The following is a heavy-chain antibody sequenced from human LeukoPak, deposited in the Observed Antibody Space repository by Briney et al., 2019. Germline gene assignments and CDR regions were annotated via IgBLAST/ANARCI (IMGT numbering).Heavy chain of an antibody. CDR2: INSKGDGETI. V-gene: IGHV3-15*01. J-gene: IGHJ4*02. CDR3: TTDLGLTMIRGVIVY. CDR1: GFTFTSSW. D-gene: IGHD3-10*01. Sequence: AGSLRLSCAASGFTFTSSWMSWVRQAPGRGLEWVGRINSKGDGETIDNAAPVKGRFTMSRDDSKATLYLQMNSLKAEDTAVYYCTTDLGLTMIRGVIVYWGQGALVTVSS.